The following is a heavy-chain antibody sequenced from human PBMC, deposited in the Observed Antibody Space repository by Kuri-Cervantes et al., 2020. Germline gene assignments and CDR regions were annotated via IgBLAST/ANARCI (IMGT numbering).Heavy chain of an antibody. CDR3: ATRSGYYSLYYYYMDV. J-gene: IGHJ6*03. D-gene: IGHD3-3*01. CDR1: GFTFRSYW. V-gene: IGHV3-74*01. CDR2: ISWNSGSI. Sequence: GESLKISCAASGFTFRSYWMHWVRQDAGTGLLWVSGISWNSGSIGYADSVKGRFTISRDNSKNTLYLQMNSLRAEDTAVYYCATRSGYYSLYYYYMDVWGKGTTVTVSS.